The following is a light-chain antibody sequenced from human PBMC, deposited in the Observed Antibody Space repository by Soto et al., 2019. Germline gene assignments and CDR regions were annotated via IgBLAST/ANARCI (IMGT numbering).Light chain of an antibody. J-gene: IGLJ2*01. V-gene: IGLV3-21*01. CDR1: NIGSKS. Sequence: SYELTQPPSVSVAPGKTARITCGGNNIGSKSVHWYQQKPGQAPVLVIYYDTDRPSGIPERFSGSNSGNTAALTISRVEAGDEADYCCQVWETSSDHAIFGGGTKLTVL. CDR3: QVWETSSDHAI. CDR2: YDT.